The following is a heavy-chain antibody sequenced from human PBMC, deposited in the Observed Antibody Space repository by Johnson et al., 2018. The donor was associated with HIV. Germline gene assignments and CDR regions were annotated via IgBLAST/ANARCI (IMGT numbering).Heavy chain of an antibody. CDR2: IYSGGSA. J-gene: IGHJ3*02. CDR3: ARRIIFCGGDCYSDGVDI. V-gene: IGHV3-66*01. CDR1: GFTVSSNY. D-gene: IGHD2-21*02. Sequence: VQLVESGGGLVQSGGSLRLSCEASGFTVSSNYMSWVRQAPGQGLAWVSVIYSGGSAFYADSVKGRFIISRDNSKTTLYLQMNSLRVEDTAMYFCARRIIFCGGDCYSDGVDIWGQGTMVTVSS.